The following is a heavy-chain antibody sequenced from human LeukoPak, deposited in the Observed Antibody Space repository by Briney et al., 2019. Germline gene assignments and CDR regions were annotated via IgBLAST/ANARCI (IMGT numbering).Heavy chain of an antibody. CDR3: ARESDTTVDY. CDR2: INSSGGST. D-gene: IGHD5-18*01. Sequence: ASVKVSCKASGYTFTSYYMHSVRQAPGQGLEWMGIINSSGGSTSFAQKFQGRVTMTRDTATSTVYMELSRVRSEDTAVYYCARESDTTVDYWGQGTLVTVSS. CDR1: GYTFTSYY. V-gene: IGHV1-46*01. J-gene: IGHJ4*02.